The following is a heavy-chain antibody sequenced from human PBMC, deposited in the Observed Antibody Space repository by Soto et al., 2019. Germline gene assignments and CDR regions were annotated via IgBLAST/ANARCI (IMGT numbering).Heavy chain of an antibody. J-gene: IGHJ4*02. Sequence: SETLSLTCAVYGGSFIGYYWSWILQPPGKGLEWIGEINHSGSTNYNPSLKSRVTISVDTSKNQFSLKLSSVTAADTAVYYCARGIAARPPFDYWGQGTLVTVSS. D-gene: IGHD6-6*01. V-gene: IGHV4-34*01. CDR1: GGSFIGYY. CDR3: ARGIAARPPFDY. CDR2: INHSGST.